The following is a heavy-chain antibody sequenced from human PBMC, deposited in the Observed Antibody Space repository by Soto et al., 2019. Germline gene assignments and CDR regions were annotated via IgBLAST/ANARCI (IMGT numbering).Heavy chain of an antibody. Sequence: SETLSLTCTVSGGSISNYYWSWIRQPPGKGLEWIGHIFYTGNTNYNPALESRVTISVDTSKNQFTLKLSSVTAADTAFYYCARDSGYNYGYFRWFDPWGQGTLVTVS. V-gene: IGHV4-59*01. CDR3: ARDSGYNYGYFRWFDP. J-gene: IGHJ5*02. CDR2: IFYTGNT. D-gene: IGHD5-18*01. CDR1: GGSISNYY.